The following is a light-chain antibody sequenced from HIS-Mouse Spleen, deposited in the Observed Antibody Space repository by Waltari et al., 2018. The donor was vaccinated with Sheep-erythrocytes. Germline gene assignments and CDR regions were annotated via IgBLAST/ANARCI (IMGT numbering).Light chain of an antibody. CDR3: GTWDSSLSAGV. V-gene: IGLV1-51*01. Sequence: QSVLTQPPSVSAAPGQKVTISCSGSSSNIGNKYVSWYQQLPGTAPKPPIYDNNKRPSGIPDRFSGSKSGTSATLGITGLQTGDEADYYCGTWDSSLSAGVFGGGTKLTVL. CDR2: DNN. J-gene: IGLJ2*01. CDR1: SSNIGNKY.